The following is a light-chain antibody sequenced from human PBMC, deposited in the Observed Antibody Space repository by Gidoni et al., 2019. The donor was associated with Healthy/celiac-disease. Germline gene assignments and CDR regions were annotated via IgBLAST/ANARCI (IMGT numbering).Light chain of an antibody. Sequence: DIQITQSPSTLSASVGDRVTITCRASQSISSWLAWYQQKPGKAPKLLIYKASSLESGVPSRFSGSGSGTEFTLTISSLQPDDFATYYCQQYNSYPLYTFGQXTKLEIK. CDR2: KAS. J-gene: IGKJ2*01. V-gene: IGKV1-5*03. CDR1: QSISSW. CDR3: QQYNSYPLYT.